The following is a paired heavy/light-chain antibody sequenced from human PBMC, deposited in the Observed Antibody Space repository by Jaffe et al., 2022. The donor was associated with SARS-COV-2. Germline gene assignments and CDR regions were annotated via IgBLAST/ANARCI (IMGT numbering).Heavy chain of an antibody. Sequence: EVQLLESGGGLVQPGGSLRLSCAASGFTFSSYAMTWVRQAPGKGLEWVSSISGNGGYKYYADSVKGRSTISRDNSKNTLSLQINSLRAEDTAVYYCAKERSTWGDNWFDPWGQGTLVTVSS. CDR1: GFTFSSYA. CDR2: ISGNGGYK. D-gene: IGHD7-27*01. CDR3: AKERSTWGDNWFDP. V-gene: IGHV3-23*01. J-gene: IGHJ5*02.
Light chain of an antibody. V-gene: IGKV3-15*01. CDR2: GVY. CDR3: QQYNDWPLT. J-gene: IGKJ4*01. Sequence: EIVMTQSPATLSVSPGERATLSCRASQSVTTLAWYQQKPGQAPRLLIYGVYTRATGIPARFSGSGSGTEFTLTISSLQSEDFALYYCQQYNDWPLTFGGGTKVEIK. CDR1: QSVTT.